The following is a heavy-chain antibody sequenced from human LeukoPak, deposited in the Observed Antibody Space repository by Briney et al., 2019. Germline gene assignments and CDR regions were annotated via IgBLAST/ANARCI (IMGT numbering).Heavy chain of an antibody. J-gene: IGHJ6*02. CDR1: GLTFTSFG. CDR3: AKGGSGSYYYYGVDV. V-gene: IGHV3-30*18. D-gene: IGHD2-15*01. Sequence: GTSLRLSCAASGLTFTSFGMHWVRQAPGKGLEWVAVISPDGSNKYYAASVKGRFTISRDNSKNTLFLQMNSLRPEETAVYYCAKGGSGSYYYYGVDVWGQGTTVTVSS. CDR2: ISPDGSNK.